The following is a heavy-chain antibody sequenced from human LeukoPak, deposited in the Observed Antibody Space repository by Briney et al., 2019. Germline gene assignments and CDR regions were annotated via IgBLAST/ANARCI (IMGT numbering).Heavy chain of an antibody. V-gene: IGHV4-39*01. Sequence: SETLSLTCTVSGGSITRGTFYWGWMRQPPGKGLEWLGSVYYTGDTYYNVSLKSRLTISVDTSKNQFYLKLRSVTAADTAVDFCGRPHRRWTSVDWFDPWGQGTLVTVSS. J-gene: IGHJ5*02. CDR3: GRPHRRWTSVDWFDP. D-gene: IGHD4-23*01. CDR2: VYYTGDT. CDR1: GGSITRGTFY.